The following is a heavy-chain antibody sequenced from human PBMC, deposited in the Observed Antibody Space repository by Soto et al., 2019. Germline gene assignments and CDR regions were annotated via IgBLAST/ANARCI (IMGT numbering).Heavy chain of an antibody. CDR3: ARIKWCLDDYNGMYV. D-gene: IGHD2-15*01. Sequence: QVQLVQSGAEVKKSGASVKVSCKASGYSVSDYFIQWVRQAPGQGLEWVAWINPKSAATNYAKKFQGRVSLTWDTSCSTAYMELPRLRPDGTAVDYCARIKWCLDDYNGMYVCGQGTTVIFSS. CDR2: INPKSAAT. CDR1: GYSVSDYF. V-gene: IGHV1-2*02. J-gene: IGHJ6*02.